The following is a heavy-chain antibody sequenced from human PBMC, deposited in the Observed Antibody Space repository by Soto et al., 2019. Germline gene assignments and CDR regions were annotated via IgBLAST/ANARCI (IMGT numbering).Heavy chain of an antibody. Sequence: PGESLQLSCKGSGYSFTSYWIGWVRQMPGKGLEWMGSIYPGDSDTRYSPSFQGQVTISADKSISTAYLKWSSLKASDTAMYYCARHQQPFSSSWPDFDYWGQGTLVTVSS. CDR2: IYPGDSDT. V-gene: IGHV5-51*01. D-gene: IGHD6-13*01. CDR1: GYSFTSYW. CDR3: ARHQQPFSSSWPDFDY. J-gene: IGHJ4*02.